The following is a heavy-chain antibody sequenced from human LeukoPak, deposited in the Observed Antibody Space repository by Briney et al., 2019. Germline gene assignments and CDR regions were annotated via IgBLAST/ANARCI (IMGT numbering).Heavy chain of an antibody. CDR2: FYYSGGT. D-gene: IGHD1-26*01. J-gene: IGHJ6*02. V-gene: IGHV4-39*01. Sequence: SETLSLTCTVSGGSISSSTYYWGWIRQPPGKGLEWNGHFYYSGGTYYNQFIKSRVTITVNPSKNQFSREVRSVTAADTAVYYCADKSWEGYYGMDGWGQGTTVTVSS. CDR3: ADKSWEGYYGMDG. CDR1: GGSISSSTYY.